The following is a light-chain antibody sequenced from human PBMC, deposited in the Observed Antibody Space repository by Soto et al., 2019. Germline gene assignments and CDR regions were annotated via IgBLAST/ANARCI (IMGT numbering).Light chain of an antibody. CDR3: NSYAGKNWV. V-gene: IGLV2-8*01. J-gene: IGLJ3*02. CDR1: SSDVGGYNY. CDR2: EVS. Sequence: QSALTQPPSASGSPGQSVTISCTGTSSDVGGYNYVSWYQHHPGKAPKLMIYEVSKRPSGVPDRFSGSKSGNTASLTVSGLQADDEADYYCNSYAGKNWVFGGGTKLTVL.